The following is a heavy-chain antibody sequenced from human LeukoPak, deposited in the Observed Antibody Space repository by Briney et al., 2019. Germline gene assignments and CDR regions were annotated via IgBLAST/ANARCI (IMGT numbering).Heavy chain of an antibody. CDR3: ARGPYCSGDTCYSQYFDY. Sequence: GASVKVSCKASGYMFNAYGISWVRQAPGQGLEWMGWISSYNGNTNYPQKFQGRVTVTTDTSTSTAYMELRSLRSDDTAVYYCARGPYCSGDTCYSQYFDYWGQGTLVTVSS. D-gene: IGHD2-15*01. CDR1: GYMFNAYG. V-gene: IGHV1-18*01. J-gene: IGHJ4*02. CDR2: ISSYNGNT.